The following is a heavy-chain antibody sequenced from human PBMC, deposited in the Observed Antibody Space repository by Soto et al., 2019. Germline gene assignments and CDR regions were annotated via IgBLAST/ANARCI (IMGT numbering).Heavy chain of an antibody. CDR2: INHSGST. D-gene: IGHD3-3*01. J-gene: IGHJ6*02. CDR1: GGSFSGYY. CDR3: ARGGSRFLEWLQAWLNHYYYGMDV. Sequence: LSLTCAVYGGSFSGYYWSWIRQPPGKGLEWIGEINHSGSTNYNPSLKSRVTISVDTSKNQFSLKLSSVTAADTAVYYCARGGSRFLEWLQAWLNHYYYGMDVWGQGTTVTVSS. V-gene: IGHV4-34*01.